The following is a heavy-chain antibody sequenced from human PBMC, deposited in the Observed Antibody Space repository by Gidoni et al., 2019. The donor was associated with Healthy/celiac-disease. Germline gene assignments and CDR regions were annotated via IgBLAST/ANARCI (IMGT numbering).Heavy chain of an antibody. D-gene: IGHD2-2*01. J-gene: IGHJ4*02. CDR3: AKGQGGPSLTMHNHFFDY. CDR1: GFPFSTYA. V-gene: IGHV3-23*01. Sequence: EVQLLESGGGLVQPGGSLRLSCAASGFPFSTYAMSWVRQAPGKGLEWVSAISGSGGSTYYADSVKGRFTISRDNSKNTLYLQMNSLRAEDTAVYYCAKGQGGPSLTMHNHFFDYWGQGTLVTVSS. CDR2: ISGSGGST.